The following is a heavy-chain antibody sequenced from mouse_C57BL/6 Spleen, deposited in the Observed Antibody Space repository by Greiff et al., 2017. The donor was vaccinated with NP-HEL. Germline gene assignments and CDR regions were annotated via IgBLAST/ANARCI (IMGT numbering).Heavy chain of an antibody. CDR3: ARYYGSPAY. J-gene: IGHJ3*01. D-gene: IGHD1-1*01. V-gene: IGHV5-17*01. Sequence: EVHLVESGGGLVKPGGSLKLSCAASGFTFSDYGMHWVRQAPEKGLEWVAYISSGSSTIYYADTVKGRFTISRDNAKNTLFLQMTSLRSEDTAMYYCARYYGSPAYWGQGTLVTVSA. CDR2: ISSGSSTI. CDR1: GFTFSDYG.